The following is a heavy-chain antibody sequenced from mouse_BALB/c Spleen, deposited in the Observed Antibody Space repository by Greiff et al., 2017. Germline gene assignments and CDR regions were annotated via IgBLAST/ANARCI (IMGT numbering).Heavy chain of an antibody. D-gene: IGHD1-1*01. V-gene: IGHV5-17*02. J-gene: IGHJ4*01. CDR3: ARSYYYYGSSYDYYAMDY. Sequence: EVMLVESGGGLVQPGGSRKLSCAASGFTFSSFGMHWVRQAPEKGLEWVAYISSGSSTIYYADTVKGRFTISRDNPKNTLFLQMTSLRSEDTAMYYCARSYYYYGSSYDYYAMDYWGQGTSVTVSS. CDR2: ISSGSSTI. CDR1: GFTFSSFG.